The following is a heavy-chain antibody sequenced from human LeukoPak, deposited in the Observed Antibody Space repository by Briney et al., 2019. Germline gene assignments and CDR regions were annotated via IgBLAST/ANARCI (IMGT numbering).Heavy chain of an antibody. CDR3: ARDLTGTGDY. J-gene: IGHJ4*02. CDR1: GFAFSAYA. V-gene: IGHV3-64*01. Sequence: GGSLRLSCAASGFAFSAYAMHWVRQAPGKGLEYVSSITSDGGITSSANSVKGRFTISRDNSRNTLYLQMGSLRAEDMAVYSCARDLTGTGDYWGQGTLVTVSS. CDR2: ITSDGGIT. D-gene: IGHD1-20*01.